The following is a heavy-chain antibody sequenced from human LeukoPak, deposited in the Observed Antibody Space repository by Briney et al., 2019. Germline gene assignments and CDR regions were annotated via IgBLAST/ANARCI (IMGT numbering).Heavy chain of an antibody. CDR1: GGTFISYA. D-gene: IGHD2-2*01. CDR3: ARDWSVPAPTYYYYGMDV. J-gene: IGHJ6*04. Sequence: SVKVSCKASGGTFISYAISWVRQAPGQGLEWMGGIIPIFGTANYAQKFQGRVTITADKSTSTAYMELSSLRSEDTAVYYCARDWSVPAPTYYYYGMDVWGKGTTVTVSS. CDR2: IIPIFGTA. V-gene: IGHV1-69*06.